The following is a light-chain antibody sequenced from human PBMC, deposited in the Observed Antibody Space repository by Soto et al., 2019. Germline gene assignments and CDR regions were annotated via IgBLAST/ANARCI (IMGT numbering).Light chain of an antibody. CDR2: NDN. CDR3: AAWDDSPHVI. J-gene: IGLJ2*01. Sequence: QAVVTQPPSASATPGQRVTISCSGSSSNIGSRTVNWYQQLPGSAPKLLVYNDNQRPSGVPDRFSGSKSGTSASLAISGLQSEDEDEYYCAAWDDSPHVIFGGGTKLTVL. V-gene: IGLV1-44*01. CDR1: SSNIGSRT.